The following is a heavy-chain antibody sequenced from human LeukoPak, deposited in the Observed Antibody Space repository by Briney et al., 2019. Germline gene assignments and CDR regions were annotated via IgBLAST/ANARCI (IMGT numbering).Heavy chain of an antibody. CDR2: ISSSSSYI. J-gene: IGHJ6*02. CDR3: ATPGGKSVLWSGESYYYYGMDV. CDR1: GFTFSSYS. D-gene: IGHD3-10*01. V-gene: IGHV3-21*01. Sequence: GGSLRLSCAASGFTFSSYSMNWVRQAPGKGLEWVSSISSSSSYIYYADSVKGRFTISRDNAKNSLYLQMNSLRAEDTAVYYCATPGGKSVLWSGESYYYYGMDVWGQGTTVTVSS.